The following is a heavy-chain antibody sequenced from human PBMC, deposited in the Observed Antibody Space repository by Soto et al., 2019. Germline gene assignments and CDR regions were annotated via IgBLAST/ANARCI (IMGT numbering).Heavy chain of an antibody. D-gene: IGHD3-9*01. Sequence: PSQTLSLTCAISGDSVSSNSAAWNWIRQSPSRGLEWLGRTYYRSKWYNDYAVSVKSRITINPDTSKNQFSLQLNSVTPEDTAVYYCARDLPYDILTGYYPPYYYGMDVCGQGTTVTVS. CDR3: ARDLPYDILTGYYPPYYYGMDV. CDR1: GDSVSSNSAA. CDR2: TYYRSKWYN. J-gene: IGHJ6*02. V-gene: IGHV6-1*01.